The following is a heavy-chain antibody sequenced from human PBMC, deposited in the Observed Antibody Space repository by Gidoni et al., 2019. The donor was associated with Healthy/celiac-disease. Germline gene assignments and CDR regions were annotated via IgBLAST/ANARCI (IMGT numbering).Heavy chain of an antibody. J-gene: IGHJ4*02. Sequence: GAGLLKPSETLSLTCAVYGGSFSGYYWSWIRQPPGKGLEWIGEINHSGSTNYNPSLKSRVTISVDTSKNQFSLKLSSVTAADTAVYYCARGRPRYCSVGSCYSGDYWGQGTLVTVSS. CDR2: INHSGST. V-gene: IGHV4-34*01. CDR1: GGSFSGYY. D-gene: IGHD2-15*01. CDR3: ARGRPRYCSVGSCYSGDY.